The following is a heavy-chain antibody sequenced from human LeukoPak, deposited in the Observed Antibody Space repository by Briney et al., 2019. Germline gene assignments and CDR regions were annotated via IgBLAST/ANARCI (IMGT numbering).Heavy chain of an antibody. Sequence: PSETLSLTCTVSGGSISSGSYYWSWIRQPAGKGLEWIGRIYTSGSTNYNPSLKSRVTISVDTSKNQFSLKLSSVTAADTAVYYCARGLVEQWLGLYYYYMDVWGKGTTVTISS. V-gene: IGHV4-61*02. CDR1: GGSISSGSYY. CDR3: ARGLVEQWLGLYYYYMDV. J-gene: IGHJ6*03. D-gene: IGHD6-19*01. CDR2: IYTSGST.